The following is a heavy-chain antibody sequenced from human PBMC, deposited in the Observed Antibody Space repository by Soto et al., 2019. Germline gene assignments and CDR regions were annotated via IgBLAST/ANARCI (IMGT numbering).Heavy chain of an antibody. J-gene: IGHJ4*02. D-gene: IGHD3-10*01. Sequence: GGSLRLSCAASGFTFSSYGMHWVRQAPGKGLEWVAVISYDGSNKYYADSVKGRFTISRDNSKNTLYLQMNSLRAEDTAVYYCAKSPQIWGGHYFDYWGQGTLVTVSS. CDR1: GFTFSSYG. V-gene: IGHV3-30*18. CDR2: ISYDGSNK. CDR3: AKSPQIWGGHYFDY.